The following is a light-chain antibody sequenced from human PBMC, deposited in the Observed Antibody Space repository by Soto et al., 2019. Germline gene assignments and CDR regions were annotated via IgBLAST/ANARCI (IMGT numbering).Light chain of an antibody. CDR3: SSYAGNGYV. CDR1: GSDVGGYNY. Sequence: QSVLTQPPSASGSPGQSVTISCTGAGSDVGGYNYVSWYQQHPGKAPKLMIYEVSKRPSGVPDRFSGSKSGNTASLTVSGLQAEDEADYFCSSYAGNGYVLGNGTKATVL. CDR2: EVS. V-gene: IGLV2-8*01. J-gene: IGLJ1*01.